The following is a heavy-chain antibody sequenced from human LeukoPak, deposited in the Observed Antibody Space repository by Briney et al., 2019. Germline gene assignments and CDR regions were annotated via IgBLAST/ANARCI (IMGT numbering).Heavy chain of an antibody. Sequence: SETLSLTCTVFGGSISSYYWSWIRQPPGKGLEWIGYIYYSGSTNYNPSLKSRVTISVDTSKNQFSLKLSSVTAADTAVYYCARDSGSGSYYYYGMDVWGQGTTVTVSS. V-gene: IGHV4-59*01. D-gene: IGHD1-14*01. CDR2: IYYSGST. CDR1: GGSISSYY. J-gene: IGHJ6*02. CDR3: ARDSGSGSYYYYGMDV.